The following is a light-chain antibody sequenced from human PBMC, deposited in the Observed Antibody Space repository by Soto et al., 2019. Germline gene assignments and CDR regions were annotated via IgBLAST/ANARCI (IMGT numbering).Light chain of an antibody. CDR2: GAS. V-gene: IGKV3-20*01. CDR3: QQYGSSPLT. Sequence: IVLTQSPGTLSLSPWERATLSCRASQSVSNNYLAWDQQKRGQAPRLLIYGASSRATGIPARFSGSGSGTEFTLTIGSLQSDDFAVYYCQQYGSSPLTFGGGTKV. CDR1: QSVSNNY. J-gene: IGKJ4*01.